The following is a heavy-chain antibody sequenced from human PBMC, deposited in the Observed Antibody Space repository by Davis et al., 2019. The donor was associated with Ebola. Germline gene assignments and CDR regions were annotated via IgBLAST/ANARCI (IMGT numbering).Heavy chain of an antibody. Sequence: PGGSLRLSCTVSGGSISSYYWSWIRQPAGKGLEWIGRIYTSGSTNYNPSLKSRVTMSVDTSKNQFSLKLSSVTAADTAVYYCARDYYDFWSAPGAFDIWGQGTMVTVSS. CDR3: ARDYYDFWSAPGAFDI. CDR2: IYTSGST. J-gene: IGHJ3*02. CDR1: GGSISSYY. V-gene: IGHV4-4*07. D-gene: IGHD3-3*01.